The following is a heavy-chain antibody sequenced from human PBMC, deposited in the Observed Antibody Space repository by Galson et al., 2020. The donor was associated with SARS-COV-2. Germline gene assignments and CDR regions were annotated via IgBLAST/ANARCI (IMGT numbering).Heavy chain of an antibody. Sequence: GGSLRLSCAASGFTFSNYAMSWVRQAPGKGLEWVSGISGSGGSIYYADSVKGRFTISRDNSRDTLFLQMNSLRAEDTAVYYCAKDQVITMTVLVITDGMDVWGQGTTVTVSS. CDR3: AKDQVITMTVLVITDGMDV. J-gene: IGHJ6*02. CDR1: GFTFSNYA. V-gene: IGHV3-23*01. CDR2: ISGSGGSI. D-gene: IGHD3-22*01.